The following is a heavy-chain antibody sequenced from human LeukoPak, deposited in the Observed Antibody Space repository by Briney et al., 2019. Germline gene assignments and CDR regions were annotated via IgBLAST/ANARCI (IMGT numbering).Heavy chain of an antibody. D-gene: IGHD3-10*01. Sequence: PGGSLRLSCATSGFSFTDYPMNWVRQAPGKGLEWVAVIWFDGSNKYYADSVKGRFTVSRDNSKNTLDLRMSSLRAEDTAVYYCAREQYGSDDALDIWGQGTLVTVSS. CDR2: IWFDGSNK. CDR1: GFSFTDYP. V-gene: IGHV3-33*08. CDR3: AREQYGSDDALDI. J-gene: IGHJ3*02.